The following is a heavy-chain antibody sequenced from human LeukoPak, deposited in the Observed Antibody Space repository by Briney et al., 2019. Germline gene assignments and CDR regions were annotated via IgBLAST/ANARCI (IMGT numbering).Heavy chain of an antibody. J-gene: IGHJ3*02. CDR1: GFTFSSYL. Sequence: GGSLRLSCAASGFTFSSYLMHWVRQAPGKGLVWVSRINVDGSDTRYADSVKGRFTISRDNSKNTLYLQMNSLRAEDTAVYYCATPYPKKIVSHAFDIWGQGTMVTVSS. CDR2: INVDGSDT. D-gene: IGHD3-22*01. CDR3: ATPYPKKIVSHAFDI. V-gene: IGHV3-74*01.